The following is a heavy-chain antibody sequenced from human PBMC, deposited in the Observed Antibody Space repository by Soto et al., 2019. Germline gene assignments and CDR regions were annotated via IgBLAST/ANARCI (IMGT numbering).Heavy chain of an antibody. V-gene: IGHV1-18*01. CDR1: GYTFFTYD. CDR2: ISTYSGDT. CDR3: ARHHGPTTSENWLDP. Sequence: ASVKVSCKASGYTFFTYDISWVRQAPGQGLEWMGWISTYSGDTKYAQKFQGRVTMTTDTSTTTAYLELRSLRSDDTAVYYCARHHGPTTSENWLDPWGQGTLVTAPQ. J-gene: IGHJ5*02. D-gene: IGHD5-12*01.